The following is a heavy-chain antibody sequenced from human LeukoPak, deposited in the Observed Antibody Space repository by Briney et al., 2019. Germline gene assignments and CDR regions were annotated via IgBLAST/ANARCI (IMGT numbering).Heavy chain of an antibody. J-gene: IGHJ5*02. CDR2: INHSGST. V-gene: IGHV4-34*01. CDR3: ARRGGIAAADSNWFDP. Sequence: SETLSLTCAVYGGSFSGYYWSWIRQPPGKGLEWIGEINHSGSTNYNPSLKSRVTISVDTSKNQFSLKLSSVTAADTAVYYCARRGGIAAADSNWFDPWGQGTLVTVSS. D-gene: IGHD6-13*01. CDR1: GGSFSGYY.